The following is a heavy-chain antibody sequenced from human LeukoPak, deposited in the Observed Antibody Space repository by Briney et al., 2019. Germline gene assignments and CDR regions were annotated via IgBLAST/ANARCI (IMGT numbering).Heavy chain of an antibody. CDR1: GFTFSSFE. J-gene: IGHJ4*02. CDR3: ARDLRVGAISFDY. V-gene: IGHV3-48*03. D-gene: IGHD1-26*01. CDR2: ISGSGSAI. Sequence: PGGSLRLSCAASGFTFSSFEMSWVRQAPGKGLEWVSHISGSGSAIYYADSVKGRFTISRDNAKNSLYLQMNSLRAEDTAVYYCARDLRVGAISFDYWGQGTLVTVSS.